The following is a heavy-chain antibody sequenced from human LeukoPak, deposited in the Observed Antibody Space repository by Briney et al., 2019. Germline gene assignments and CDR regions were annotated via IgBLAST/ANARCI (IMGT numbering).Heavy chain of an antibody. CDR2: INHSGST. CDR3: AKGHRYSSGWYWSHWFDP. CDR1: GGSFSDYY. V-gene: IGHV4-34*01. Sequence: PSETLSLTCAVYGGSFSDYYWTWIRQPPGKGLEWIGEINHSGSTNYNPSLESRVTISVDTSKKQFFLRLSSVTAADTAVYYCAKGHRYSSGWYWSHWFDPWGQGTLVTVSS. D-gene: IGHD6-19*01. J-gene: IGHJ5*02.